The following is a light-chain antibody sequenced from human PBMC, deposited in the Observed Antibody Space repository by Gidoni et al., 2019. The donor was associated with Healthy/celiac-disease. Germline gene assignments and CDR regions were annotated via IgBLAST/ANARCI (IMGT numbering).Light chain of an antibody. Sequence: SYELTQPPSVSVSPGQTARITCSGDALPKPYAYWYQQKPGQAPVLMIYKDSERPSGIPERFSGSSSGTTVTLTIRGVQAEDEADYYCQSADSSGTYVVFGGGTKLTVL. V-gene: IGLV3-25*03. J-gene: IGLJ2*01. CDR1: ALPKPY. CDR3: QSADSSGTYVV. CDR2: KDS.